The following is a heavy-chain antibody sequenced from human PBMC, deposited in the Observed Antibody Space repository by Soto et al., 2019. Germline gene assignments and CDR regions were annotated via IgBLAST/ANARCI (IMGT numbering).Heavy chain of an antibody. CDR3: ARRERAAGTDWWFDP. CDR1: GGSISSSSFH. J-gene: IGHJ5*02. D-gene: IGHD6-13*01. Sequence: QLQLQESGPGLVKPSETLSLTCTVSGGSISSSSFHWGWIRQPPGKVLEWIGSIYYSGSTYYSPSLKSQATISVDTAKNQFTLKRSSVNAADTAVYYCARRERAAGTDWWFDPWGQGTLVTVSS. V-gene: IGHV4-39*01. CDR2: IYYSGST.